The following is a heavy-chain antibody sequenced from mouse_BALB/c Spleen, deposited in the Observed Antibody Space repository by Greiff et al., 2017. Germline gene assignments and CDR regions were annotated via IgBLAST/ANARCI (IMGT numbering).Heavy chain of an antibody. D-gene: IGHD2-2*01. Sequence: VQLQQSGAELVRPGSSVKISCKASGYAFSSYWMNWVKQRPGQGLEWIGQIYPGDGDTNYNGKFKGKATLTADKSSSTAYMQLSSLTSEDSAVYFCARLNGYDTDYFDYWGQGTTLTVSS. J-gene: IGHJ2*01. CDR1: GYAFSSYW. CDR2: IYPGDGDT. V-gene: IGHV1-80*01. CDR3: ARLNGYDTDYFDY.